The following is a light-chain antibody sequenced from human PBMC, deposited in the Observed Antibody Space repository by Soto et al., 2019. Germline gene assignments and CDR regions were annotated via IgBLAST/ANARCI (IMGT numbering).Light chain of an antibody. J-gene: IGKJ1*01. Sequence: EIVMTQSPATLSVSPGERATLSCSASQSVSSNLAWYQQKPGQAPRLLIYGASTRATGIPARFSGSGSGTEFTLTISSLQSEDFAVYHCQQYNNWPPWTFGQGTKVDIK. CDR3: QQYNNWPPWT. CDR2: GAS. V-gene: IGKV3-15*01. CDR1: QSVSSN.